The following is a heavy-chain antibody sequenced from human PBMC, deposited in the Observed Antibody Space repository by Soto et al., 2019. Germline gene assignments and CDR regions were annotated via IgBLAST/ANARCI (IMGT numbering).Heavy chain of an antibody. Sequence: EVQLVESGGGLVKPGGSLRLSCAVSGFTFRNAWMNWVRQAPGKGLEWVGRIKSNTDGGTTEYAAPVKGIFTISRDDSKNTLSLQMNSLQTEDTAVYYCTRHGILAGLPNGYWGQGTLVTVSS. V-gene: IGHV3-15*07. J-gene: IGHJ4*02. D-gene: IGHD3-9*01. CDR2: IKSNTDGGTT. CDR1: GFTFRNAW. CDR3: TRHGILAGLPNGY.